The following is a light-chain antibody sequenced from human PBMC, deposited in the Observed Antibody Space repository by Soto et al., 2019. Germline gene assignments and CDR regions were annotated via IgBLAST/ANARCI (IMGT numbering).Light chain of an antibody. CDR2: GTS. J-gene: IGKJ1*01. CDR3: QHYGSSRT. V-gene: IGKV3-20*01. CDR1: QSVSSSY. Sequence: EIVLTQSPGTLSLSPGERATLSCRASQSVSSSYLAWYQQKPGQAPRLLIYGTSSRATGITDRFSGSGSGTDFTLTISRLEPEDFAVYYCQHYGSSRTFGQGTKVDIK.